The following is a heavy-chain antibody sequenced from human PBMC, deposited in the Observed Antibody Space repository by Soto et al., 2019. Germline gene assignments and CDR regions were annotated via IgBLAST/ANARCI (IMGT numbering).Heavy chain of an antibody. CDR2: IYYSGST. D-gene: IGHD3-22*01. J-gene: IGHJ4*02. V-gene: IGHV4-31*03. CDR3: ARHYYDSSGPSPDHFDY. CDR1: GGSISSGGYY. Sequence: SETLSLTCTVSGGSISSGGYYWSWIRRHPGKGLEWIGYIYYSGSTYYNPSLKSRVTISVDTSKNQFSLKLSSVTAADTAVYYCARHYYDSSGPSPDHFDYWGQGTLVTVSS.